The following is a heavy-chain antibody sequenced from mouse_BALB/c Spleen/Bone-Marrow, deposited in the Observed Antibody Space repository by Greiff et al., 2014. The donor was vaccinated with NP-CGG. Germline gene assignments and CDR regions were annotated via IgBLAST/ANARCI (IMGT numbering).Heavy chain of an antibody. CDR1: GYTFTSYW. Sequence: DLVKPGASVKLSCKASGYTFTSYWINWIKQRPGQGLEWIGRIPPGSGPTYYNEMFKGKATLTVDTSSTTAYIQLSSLSSEDSAVYFCARGSYYYGSSSPWFAYWGQGTLVTVSA. CDR3: ARGSYYYGSSSPWFAY. J-gene: IGHJ3*01. CDR2: IPPGSGPT. V-gene: IGHV1S41*01. D-gene: IGHD1-1*01.